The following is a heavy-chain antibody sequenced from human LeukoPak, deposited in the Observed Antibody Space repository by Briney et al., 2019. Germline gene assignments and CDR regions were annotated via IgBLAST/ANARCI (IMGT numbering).Heavy chain of an antibody. Sequence: SETLSLTCTVSGYSFSSGYYWGWIRQPPGKGLEWIGSIYHSGSTYYNPSLKSRVTISVDTSKNQFSLKLSSVTAADTAVYYCARDRGIAVAGGDAFDIWGQGTMVTVSS. CDR2: IYHSGST. CDR3: ARDRGIAVAGGDAFDI. D-gene: IGHD6-19*01. CDR1: GYSFSSGYY. J-gene: IGHJ3*02. V-gene: IGHV4-38-2*02.